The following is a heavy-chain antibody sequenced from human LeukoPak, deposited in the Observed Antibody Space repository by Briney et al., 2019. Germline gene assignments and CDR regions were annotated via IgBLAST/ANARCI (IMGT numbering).Heavy chain of an antibody. CDR2: ICGSGGST. J-gene: IGHJ6*02. D-gene: IGHD1-26*01. CDR1: GFTFSSHA. V-gene: IGHV3-23*01. CDR3: AKDPSGSYYYYYGMDV. Sequence: PGGSLRLSRVASGFTFSSHAMSWVGQAPGKGLAWVSPICGSGGSTYYADSVKGRFTISRDNSKNTLYLQMNSLRAEDTAVYYCAKDPSGSYYYYYGMDVWGQGTTVTVSS.